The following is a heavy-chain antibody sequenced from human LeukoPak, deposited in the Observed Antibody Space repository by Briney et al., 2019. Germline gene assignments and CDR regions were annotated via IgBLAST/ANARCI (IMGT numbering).Heavy chain of an antibody. J-gene: IGHJ4*02. V-gene: IGHV3-23*01. CDR3: VRDRDIAYLRADF. CDR2: TAGADDVI. D-gene: IGHD5-12*01. Sequence: GGSLRLSCAVSGLTFSDYRMIWVRQAPEKRLEWVAVTAGADDVIQYADSVKGRFTISTDNSKNTVYLQMNSLRAEDTAVYYCVRDRDIAYLRADFWGQGTLVTVSS. CDR1: GLTFSDYR.